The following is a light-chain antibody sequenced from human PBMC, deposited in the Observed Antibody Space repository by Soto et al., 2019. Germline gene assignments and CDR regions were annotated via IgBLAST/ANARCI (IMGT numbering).Light chain of an antibody. CDR3: CSYAGSSFWV. CDR2: DVS. Sequence: QSLLTQPRSVSGSPGQSVTISCTGTSSDVGGYNYVSWYQQHPGKAPKLMIYDVSKRPSGVPDRFSGSKSGNTASLTISVLQAEDEADYYCCSYAGSSFWVFGGGTKLTVL. V-gene: IGLV2-11*01. J-gene: IGLJ3*02. CDR1: SSDVGGYNY.